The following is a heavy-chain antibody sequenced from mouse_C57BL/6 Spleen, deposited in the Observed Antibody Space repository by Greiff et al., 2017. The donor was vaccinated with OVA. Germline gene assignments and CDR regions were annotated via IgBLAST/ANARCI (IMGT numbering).Heavy chain of an antibody. CDR1: GYTFTSYW. CDR2: IHPSDSDT. V-gene: IGHV1-74*01. Sequence: QVQLQQPGAELVKPGASVKVSCKASGYTFTSYWMHWVKQRPGQGLEWIGRIHPSDSDTNYNQKFKGKATLTVDKSSSTAYMQLSSLTSEYAAVYYCAISSYGNYFYYFDYWGQGTTLTVSS. D-gene: IGHD2-1*01. J-gene: IGHJ2*01. CDR3: AISSYGNYFYYFDY.